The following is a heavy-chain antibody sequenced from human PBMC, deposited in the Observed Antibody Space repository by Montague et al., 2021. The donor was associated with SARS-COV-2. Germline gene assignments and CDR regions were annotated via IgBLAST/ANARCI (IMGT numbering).Heavy chain of an antibody. D-gene: IGHD2-2*01. CDR3: AALGYCSSTSCPL. J-gene: IGHJ4*02. CDR1: GFTFSSYA. Sequence: SLRLSCAASGFTFSSYAMHWVRQAPGKGLEWVAVISYDGSNKYYADSVKGRFTISSDNPKNTLYLQMNSLRAEDTAVYYCAALGYCSSTSCPLWGQGTLVTLSS. CDR2: ISYDGSNK. V-gene: IGHV3-30-3*01.